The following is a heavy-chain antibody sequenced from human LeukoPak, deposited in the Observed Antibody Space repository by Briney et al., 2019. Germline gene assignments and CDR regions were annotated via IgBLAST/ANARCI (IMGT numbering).Heavy chain of an antibody. D-gene: IGHD6-13*01. CDR1: GGSISSDY. V-gene: IGHV4-59*01. CDR3: ARGGTRIAAAGKLDY. Sequence: KPSETLSLTCTLSGGSISSDYWSWIRQPPGKGLEWIGYIYYTGSTHYNPSLKSRVTISVDTSKNQFSLKLSSVTAADTAVYYCARGGTRIAAAGKLDYWGQGTLVTVSS. CDR2: IYYTGST. J-gene: IGHJ4*02.